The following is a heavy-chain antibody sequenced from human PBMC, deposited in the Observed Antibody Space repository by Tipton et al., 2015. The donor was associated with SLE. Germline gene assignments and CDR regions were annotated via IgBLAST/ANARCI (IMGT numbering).Heavy chain of an antibody. V-gene: IGHV3-11*03. J-gene: IGHJ3*02. CDR3: ARTDSGSYSDAFDI. CDR1: GFTFSDYY. D-gene: IGHD1-26*01. CDR2: ISSSSYDT. Sequence: GSLRLSCAASGFTFSDYYMSWIRQAPGKGLEWVSHISSSSYDTNNADSVKGRFTISRDNAKNSLYLQMNSLKAEDTALYYCARTDSGSYSDAFDIWGQGTMVTVSS.